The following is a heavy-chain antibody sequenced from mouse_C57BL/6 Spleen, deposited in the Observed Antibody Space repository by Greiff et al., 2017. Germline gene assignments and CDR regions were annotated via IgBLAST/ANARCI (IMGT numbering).Heavy chain of an antibody. V-gene: IGHV1-82*01. D-gene: IGHD2-5*01. CDR2: IYPGDGDT. Sequence: QVQLQQSGPELVKPGASVKISCKASGYAFSSSWMNWVKQRPGKGLEWIGRIYPGDGDTNYNGKFKGKATLTADKSSSTAYMQLSSLTSEDSAVYFCASYYSNYGQFAYWGQGTLVTVSA. J-gene: IGHJ3*01. CDR1: GYAFSSSW. CDR3: ASYYSNYGQFAY.